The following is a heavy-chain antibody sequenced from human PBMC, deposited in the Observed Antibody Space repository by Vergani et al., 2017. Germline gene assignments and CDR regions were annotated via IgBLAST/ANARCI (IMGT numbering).Heavy chain of an antibody. D-gene: IGHD3-22*01. Sequence: QVQLVQSGAEVKKPGASVKVSCKASGYTFTSYAMHWVRQATGQRLEWMGWINAGNGNTKYSQKFQGRVTITRETSASTAYMELSSLRSEDTAVYYCARNPNSSGYFVEDYYYGMDVWGQGTTVTVSS. CDR2: INAGNGNT. J-gene: IGHJ6*02. V-gene: IGHV1-3*01. CDR1: GYTFTSYA. CDR3: ARNPNSSGYFVEDYYYGMDV.